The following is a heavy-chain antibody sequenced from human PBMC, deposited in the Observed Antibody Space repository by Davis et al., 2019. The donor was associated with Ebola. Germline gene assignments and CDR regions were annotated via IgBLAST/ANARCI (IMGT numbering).Heavy chain of an antibody. V-gene: IGHV3-30-3*01. Sequence: GESLKISCAASGFTFSSYAMHWVRQAPGKGLEWVAVISYDGSNKYYADSVKGRFTISRDNSKNTLYLQMNSLRAEDTAVYYCAREKYYYYYGMDVWGQGTTVTVSS. J-gene: IGHJ6*02. CDR1: GFTFSSYA. CDR3: AREKYYYYYGMDV. CDR2: ISYDGSNK.